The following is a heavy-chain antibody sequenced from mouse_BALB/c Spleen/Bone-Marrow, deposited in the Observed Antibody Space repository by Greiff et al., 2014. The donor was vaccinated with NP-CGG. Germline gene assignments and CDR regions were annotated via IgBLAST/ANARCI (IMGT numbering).Heavy chain of an antibody. J-gene: IGHJ1*01. Sequence: EVQLQQSGPELVKPGASVKISCKAPGYSFTGYFMNWVMQSHGKSLEWIGRINPYNGDTFYNQKFKGKATLTVDKSSSTAHMELRSLASEDSAVYYCARVTTDWYFDVWGAGTTVTVSS. V-gene: IGHV1-20*02. D-gene: IGHD1-1*01. CDR2: INPYNGDT. CDR3: ARVTTDWYFDV. CDR1: GYSFTGYF.